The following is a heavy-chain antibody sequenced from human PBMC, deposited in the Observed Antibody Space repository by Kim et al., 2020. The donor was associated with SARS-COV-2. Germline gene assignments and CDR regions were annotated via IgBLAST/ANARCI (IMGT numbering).Heavy chain of an antibody. CDR1: GFTFSDYY. D-gene: IGHD2-21*02. V-gene: IGHV3-11*01. Sequence: GGSLRLSCAASGFTFSDYYMSWIRQAPGKGLEWVSYISSSGSTIYYADAVKGRFTISRDNAKNSLYLQMNSLRAEDTAVYYCARDAAYCGGDCYQEYYYNGMDVWGQGTTVTVSS. CDR2: ISSSGSTI. CDR3: ARDAAYCGGDCYQEYYYNGMDV. J-gene: IGHJ6*02.